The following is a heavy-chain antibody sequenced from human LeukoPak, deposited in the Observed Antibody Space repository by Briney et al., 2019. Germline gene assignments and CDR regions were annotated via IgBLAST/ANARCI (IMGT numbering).Heavy chain of an antibody. CDR2: MNPNSGNT. Sequence: LEWMGWMNPNSGNTGYAQKFQGRVTMTRNTSISTAYMELSSLRSEDTAVYYCALERRDRGDYWGQGTLVTVSS. J-gene: IGHJ4*02. D-gene: IGHD5-24*01. CDR3: ALERRDRGDY. V-gene: IGHV1-8*01.